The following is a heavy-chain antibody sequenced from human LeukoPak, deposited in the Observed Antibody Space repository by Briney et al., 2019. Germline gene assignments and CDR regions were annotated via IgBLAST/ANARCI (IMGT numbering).Heavy chain of an antibody. Sequence: GRSLRLSCAASGVTFSSYGMHWVRQAPGKGLEWVAVISYDGSNKYYADSVKGRFTISRDNSKNTLYLQMNSLRAEDTAVYYCESSGWYEQFDYWGQGTLVTVSS. CDR2: ISYDGSNK. CDR3: ESSGWYEQFDY. V-gene: IGHV3-30*03. D-gene: IGHD6-19*01. J-gene: IGHJ4*02. CDR1: GVTFSSYG.